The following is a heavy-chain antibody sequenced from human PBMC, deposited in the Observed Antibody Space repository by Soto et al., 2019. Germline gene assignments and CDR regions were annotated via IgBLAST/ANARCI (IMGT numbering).Heavy chain of an antibody. Sequence: QVQLVQSGAEVKKPGASVKVSCKASGYTFTGYYMHWVRQAPGQGLEWMGWINPNSGGTNYAQKFQGWVTMTRDTSISTAYMELSRLRSDDTAVFYWARVRRREGIVVVPAVGAFDIWGQGTMVTVSS. CDR1: GYTFTGYY. D-gene: IGHD2-2*01. CDR2: INPNSGGT. V-gene: IGHV1-2*04. CDR3: ARVRRREGIVVVPAVGAFDI. J-gene: IGHJ3*02.